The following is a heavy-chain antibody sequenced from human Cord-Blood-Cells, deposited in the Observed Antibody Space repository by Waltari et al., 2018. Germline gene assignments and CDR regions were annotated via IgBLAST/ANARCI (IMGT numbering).Heavy chain of an antibody. J-gene: IGHJ4*02. CDR3: ATIAVAGSYFDY. D-gene: IGHD6-19*01. Sequence: QVQLVESGGGVVQPGRSLRLSCAAPAFTFSSHSMHSVRQAPGKGLEWVAVISYDGSNKYYADSVKGRFTISRDNSKNTLYLQMNSLRAEDTAVYYCATIAVAGSYFDYWGQGTLVTVSS. V-gene: IGHV3-30-3*01. CDR2: ISYDGSNK. CDR1: AFTFSSHS.